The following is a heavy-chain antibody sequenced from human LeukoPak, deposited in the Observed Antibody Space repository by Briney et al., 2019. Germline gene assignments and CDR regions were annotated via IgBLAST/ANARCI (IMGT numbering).Heavy chain of an antibody. Sequence: ASVKVSCKASGYTFTSYAMNWVRQAPGQGLEWMGWINPNSGGTNYAQKFQGRVTMTRDTSISTAYMEPSRLRSDDTAVYYCARPLAAAGTNFDYWGQGTLVTVSS. CDR1: GYTFTSYA. D-gene: IGHD6-13*01. CDR2: INPNSGGT. V-gene: IGHV1-2*02. CDR3: ARPLAAAGTNFDY. J-gene: IGHJ4*02.